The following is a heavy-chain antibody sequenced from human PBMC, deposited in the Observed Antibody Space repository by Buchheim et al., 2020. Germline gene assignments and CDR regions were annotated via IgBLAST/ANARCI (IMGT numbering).Heavy chain of an antibody. J-gene: IGHJ4*02. CDR1: GYTFTSYY. D-gene: IGHD1-26*01. CDR3: ARDREGIVGAGAMGEIDY. Sequence: QVQLVQSGAKVKKPGASVKVSCKASGYTFTSYYMHWVRQAPGQGLEWMGIINPSGGSTSYAQKFQGRVTMTRDTSTSTVYMELSSLRSEDTAVYYCARDREGIVGAGAMGEIDYWGQGTL. V-gene: IGHV1-46*01. CDR2: INPSGGST.